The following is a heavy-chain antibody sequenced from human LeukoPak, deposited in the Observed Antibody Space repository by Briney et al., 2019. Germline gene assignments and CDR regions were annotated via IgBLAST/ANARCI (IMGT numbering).Heavy chain of an antibody. J-gene: IGHJ4*02. CDR3: AGGAGWLIDH. D-gene: IGHD3-16*01. Sequence: GGSLRLSCAASGFSFGRHWMNWVRQAPGKGLEWVANIRQDGSEKNYVDSVKGRFTISRDNAKNSLFLQMDSLRAEDTAVYYCAGGAGWLIDHWGQGTLVTVSS. CDR2: IRQDGSEK. V-gene: IGHV3-7*03. CDR1: GFSFGRHW.